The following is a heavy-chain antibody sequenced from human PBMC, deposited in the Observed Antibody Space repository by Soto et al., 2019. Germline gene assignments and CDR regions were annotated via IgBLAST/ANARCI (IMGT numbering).Heavy chain of an antibody. Sequence: PGGSLILSCAASGFSVSSNYMNWVRQVPGEGLKWVSVIYSDGSTYYADSVKGRFTISRDNSQNTVYLQMNSLRADDTAVYYCARDRGPRVYGDWGQGTQVTVSS. CDR2: IYSDGST. V-gene: IGHV3-66*01. CDR3: ARDRGPRVYGD. D-gene: IGHD2-8*01. CDR1: GFSVSSNY. J-gene: IGHJ4*02.